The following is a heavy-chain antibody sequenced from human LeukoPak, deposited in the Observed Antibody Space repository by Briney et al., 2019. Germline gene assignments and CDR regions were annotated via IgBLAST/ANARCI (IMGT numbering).Heavy chain of an antibody. V-gene: IGHV4-59*01. CDR2: HHHSGST. D-gene: IGHD6-13*01. J-gene: IGHJ5*02. CDR3: AEGSMWYGS. CDR1: GASIRSYY. Sequence: PSETLSLTRTVSGASIRSYYWSGIPHPPGKGLEWIWYHHHSGSTNYNPSLESRVTISVDTSKNQFSLKLTSVTAADTAVYYCAEGSMWYGSWGQGTLVTVSS.